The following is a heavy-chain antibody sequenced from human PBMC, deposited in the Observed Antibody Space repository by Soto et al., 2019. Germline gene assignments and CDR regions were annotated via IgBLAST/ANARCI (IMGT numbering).Heavy chain of an antibody. CDR1: GYTFITYG. J-gene: IGHJ5*02. CDR2: ISPRNGNT. V-gene: IGHV1-18*01. CDR3: ARGRLGVVPAAILSAHWLDP. Sequence: QVQLVQSGAELKKPGASVTVSCKASGYTFITYGINWVRQAPGQGLEWMGWISPRNGNTDYAQRFQARVTMTTDTSATRAYMELRSLRSDDTAVYFCARGRLGVVPAAILSAHWLDPSGQGTLVTVSS. D-gene: IGHD2-2*01.